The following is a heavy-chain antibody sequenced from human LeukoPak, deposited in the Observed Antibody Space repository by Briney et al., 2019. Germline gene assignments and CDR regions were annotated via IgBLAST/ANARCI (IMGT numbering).Heavy chain of an antibody. CDR1: GGSISSTSYY. Sequence: SETLSLTCTVSGGSISSTSYYWGWIRQPPGKGLEWIGYIYHSGTTYYNPSLKSRVTISLDRSKNQFSLKLTSVTAADTAVYYCARSPSDSSGYYLDYWGQGTLVTVSS. CDR3: ARSPSDSSGYYLDY. V-gene: IGHV4-39*07. D-gene: IGHD3-22*01. J-gene: IGHJ4*02. CDR2: IYHSGTT.